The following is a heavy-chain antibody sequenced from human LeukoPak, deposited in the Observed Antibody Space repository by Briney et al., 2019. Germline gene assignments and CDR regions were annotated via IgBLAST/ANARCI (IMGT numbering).Heavy chain of an antibody. CDR3: ARDPRRYYFDY. CDR2: INPSGGST. V-gene: IGHV1-46*01. Sequence: VASVTVSCKASGYTFTSYYMHWVRQAPGQGLEWMGIINPSGGSTSYAQKFQGRVTMTRDTSTSTVYMELSSLRSEDTAVYYCARDPRRYYFDYWGQGTLVTVSS. CDR1: GYTFTSYY. J-gene: IGHJ4*02.